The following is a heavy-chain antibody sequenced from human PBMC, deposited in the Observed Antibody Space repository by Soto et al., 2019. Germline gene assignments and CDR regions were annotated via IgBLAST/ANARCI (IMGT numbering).Heavy chain of an antibody. CDR3: ARPVVEYSSSPAWFDP. D-gene: IGHD6-6*01. CDR2: IYYSGST. Sequence: PSETLSLTCTVSGGSITGGDYYWTWIRQPPGKGLEGIGYIYYSGSTYYNPSLKSRVTISVNTSKNQFSLKLSSVTAADTAVYYCARPVVEYSSSPAWFDPWGQGTLVTVSS. V-gene: IGHV4-30-4*01. CDR1: GGSITGGDYY. J-gene: IGHJ5*02.